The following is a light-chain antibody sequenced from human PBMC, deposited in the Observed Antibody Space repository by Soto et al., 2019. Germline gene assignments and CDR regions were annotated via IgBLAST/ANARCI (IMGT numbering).Light chain of an antibody. CDR1: QSVLYSSNNKNY. CDR3: QQYYSTPIT. V-gene: IGKV4-1*01. CDR2: WAS. J-gene: IGKJ5*01. Sequence: DIVMTQSPDSLAVSLGERATINFNSSQSVLYSSNNKNYLAWYQQKPGQPPKLLIYWASTRESGVPDRFSGSGSGTDFTLTISSLQAEDVAVYYCQQYYSTPITFGQGTRLEIK.